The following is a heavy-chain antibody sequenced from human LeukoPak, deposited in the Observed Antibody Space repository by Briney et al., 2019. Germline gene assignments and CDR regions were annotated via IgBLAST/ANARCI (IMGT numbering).Heavy chain of an antibody. Sequence: PSETLSLTCTVSGASINSGGYYWNWIRQHPGKGLEWIGYIYFTGSTYYNPSLKSRVTISVDTSKNQFSLKLSSVTAADTAVYYCARDPIPYYYGSGSYFRGGNYWGQGTLVTVSS. V-gene: IGHV4-31*03. CDR2: IYFTGST. CDR1: GASINSGGYY. J-gene: IGHJ4*02. D-gene: IGHD3-10*01. CDR3: ARDPIPYYYGSGSYFRGGNY.